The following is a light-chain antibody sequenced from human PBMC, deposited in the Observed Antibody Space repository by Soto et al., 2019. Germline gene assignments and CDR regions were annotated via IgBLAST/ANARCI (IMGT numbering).Light chain of an antibody. CDR1: SSNIGNYY. CDR2: END. CDR3: GTWDSSLSIFV. Sequence: QSLLTQPPPVSAAPGPKVTVSCSGGSSNIGNYYVSWHQQLPGTAPKRLSNENDKRPSGIPPRSSGSKSGTSATLGITGLQTGDEADYYCGTWDSSLSIFVFGTGTKVTVL. V-gene: IGLV1-51*02. J-gene: IGLJ1*01.